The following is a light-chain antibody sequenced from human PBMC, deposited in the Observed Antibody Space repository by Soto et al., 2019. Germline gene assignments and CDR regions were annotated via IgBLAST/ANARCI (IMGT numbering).Light chain of an antibody. J-gene: IGKJ4*01. CDR3: QQTKSFPLT. CDR2: AAS. Sequence: DIQMTQSPSSLSASVGDRVTITCRATQDISASLAWYQQIPGKAPKLLISAASTLQSGVPSRFSGSGSGTDFTLTVGGLQPEDVATYYCQQTKSFPLTFGGGTKVDIK. CDR1: QDISAS. V-gene: IGKV1-12*01.